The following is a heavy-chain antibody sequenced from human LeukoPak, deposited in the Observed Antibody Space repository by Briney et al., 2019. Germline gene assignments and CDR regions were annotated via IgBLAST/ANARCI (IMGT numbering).Heavy chain of an antibody. J-gene: IGHJ3*02. V-gene: IGHV3-20*04. D-gene: IGHD3-10*01. Sequence: GGSLRLSCAASGFTFDNYGMSWVRQVPGKGLEWVSSINGNGGSTAYADSVKGRFTISRDNAKNSLYLQMNSLRAEDTAVYYCARDRGGAFDIWGQGTMVTVSS. CDR2: INGNGGST. CDR1: GFTFDNYG. CDR3: ARDRGGAFDI.